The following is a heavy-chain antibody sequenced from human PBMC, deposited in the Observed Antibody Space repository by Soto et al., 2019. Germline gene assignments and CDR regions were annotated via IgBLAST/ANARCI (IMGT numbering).Heavy chain of an antibody. CDR2: FNVGNGNT. D-gene: IGHD3-16*01. J-gene: IGHJ4*02. V-gene: IGHV1-3*01. Sequence: QAQLVQSGAEAKKPGASVKVSCMASGYTFTDYALHWVRQAPGQGLEWMGWFNVGNGNTGYSRKFQGRVTNSRDMSATTAYIEDTSLRSEDTAIYYCAREGAHYAPFDLWGQGTLVTVSS. CDR3: AREGAHYAPFDL. CDR1: GYTFTDYA.